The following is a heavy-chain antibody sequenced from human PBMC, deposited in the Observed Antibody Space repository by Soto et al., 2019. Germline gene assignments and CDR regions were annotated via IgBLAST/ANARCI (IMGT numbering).Heavy chain of an antibody. CDR1: GYTFTTYS. V-gene: IGHV1-18*01. CDR3: ARDGVAVTTGIAGY. J-gene: IGHJ4*02. Sequence: ASVKVSFKASGYTFTTYSITWVRQAPGQGLEWMGWINAYNGDTKYAQTFEDRVTMTTDTSTSTAYMELRSLRSDDTAVYYCARDGVAVTTGIAGYWGQGTLVTVSS. CDR2: INAYNGDT. D-gene: IGHD4-4*01.